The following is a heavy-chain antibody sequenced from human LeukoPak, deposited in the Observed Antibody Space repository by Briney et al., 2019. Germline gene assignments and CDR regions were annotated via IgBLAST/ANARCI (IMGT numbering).Heavy chain of an antibody. CDR3: ARDGADWYDSRGGDY. CDR2: ISGDNGNT. J-gene: IGHJ4*02. V-gene: IGHV1-18*01. Sequence: ASVKVSCKASGYTLNKYGFSWVRQAPGQGLEWLGWISGDNGNTNFKQKLQGRVTMTIDTSTSTAYMELRSLTSDDTAVYYCARDGADWYDSRGGDYWGQGTLVTGSS. CDR1: GYTLNKYG. D-gene: IGHD3-22*01.